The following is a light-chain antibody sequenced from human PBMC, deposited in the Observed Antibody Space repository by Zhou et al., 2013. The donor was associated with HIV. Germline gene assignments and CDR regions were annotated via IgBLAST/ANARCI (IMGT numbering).Light chain of an antibody. CDR1: QTVSNK. V-gene: IGKV3-15*01. CDR3: QQYNNWPWT. J-gene: IGKJ1*01. CDR2: GAS. Sequence: EIVMTQSPATLSVSPGERATLSCRASQTVSNKVAWYQQKPGQGPRLLIYGASTRATGIPARFSGSGSGTEFTLTISSMQSEDFAVYYCQQYNNWPWTFGQGTKVEVK.